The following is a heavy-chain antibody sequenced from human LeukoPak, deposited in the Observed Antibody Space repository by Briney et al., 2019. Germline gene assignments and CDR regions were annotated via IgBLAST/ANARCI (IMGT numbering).Heavy chain of an antibody. CDR3: ARDLFIVVVPAEEGDAFDI. CDR1: GFSVSDNS. Sequence: GGSLRLSCTVSGFSVSDNSMNWVRQAPGKGLEWVSSISSSSSYIYYADSVKGRFTISRDNAKNSLYLQMNSLRAEDTAVYYCARDLFIVVVPAEEGDAFDIWGQGTMVTVSS. CDR2: ISSSSSYI. J-gene: IGHJ3*02. V-gene: IGHV3-21*01. D-gene: IGHD2-2*01.